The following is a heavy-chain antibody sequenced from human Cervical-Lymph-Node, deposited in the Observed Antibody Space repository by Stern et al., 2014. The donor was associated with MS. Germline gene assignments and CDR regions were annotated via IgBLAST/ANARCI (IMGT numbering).Heavy chain of an antibody. CDR1: GYTFTSYE. Sequence: VQLVESGGEVKQPGASVRVSCKASGYTFTSYEISWVRQAPGNGLEWMVWISAYYGNTNYAKKLQGRVRMTTDTSTSKAYLELRSLRSGDTAVYYCARGMLGSENAFDIWGQGTMVTVSS. D-gene: IGHD2-15*01. CDR2: ISAYYGNT. J-gene: IGHJ3*02. CDR3: ARGMLGSENAFDI. V-gene: IGHV1-18*01.